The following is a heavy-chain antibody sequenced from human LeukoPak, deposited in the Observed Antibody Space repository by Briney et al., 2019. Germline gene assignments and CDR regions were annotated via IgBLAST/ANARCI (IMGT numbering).Heavy chain of an antibody. CDR3: ASTSAYSGSYYFLPYYFDY. CDR2: IIPIFGTA. CDR1: GGTFSSYA. Sequence: SVKVSCKASGGTFSSYAISWVRQAPGQGLEWMGGIIPIFGTANYAQKFQGRVTITADKSTSTAYMELSSLRSEDTAVYYCASTSAYSGSYYFLPYYFDYWGQGTLVTVSS. D-gene: IGHD1-26*01. J-gene: IGHJ4*02. V-gene: IGHV1-69*06.